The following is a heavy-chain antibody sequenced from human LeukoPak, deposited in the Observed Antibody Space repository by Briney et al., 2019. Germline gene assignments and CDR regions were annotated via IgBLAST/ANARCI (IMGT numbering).Heavy chain of an antibody. CDR2: INHSGST. D-gene: IGHD6-19*01. CDR3: ARANGIAVAGYYFDY. CDR1: GGSFSGYY. V-gene: IGHV4-34*01. J-gene: IGHJ4*02. Sequence: SETLSLICAVYGGSFSGYYWSWIRQPPGKGLEWIGEINHSGSTNYNPSLKSRVTISVDTSKNQFSLKPISVTAADTAVYYCARANGIAVAGYYFDYWGQGTLVTVSS.